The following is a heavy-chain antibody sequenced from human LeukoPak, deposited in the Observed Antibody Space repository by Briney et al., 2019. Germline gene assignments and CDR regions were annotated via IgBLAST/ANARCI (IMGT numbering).Heavy chain of an antibody. V-gene: IGHV3-30*18. CDR1: GFTFTNYG. J-gene: IGHJ4*02. D-gene: IGHD1-26*01. CDR3: AKSRGGGSYNALDF. Sequence: GGSLRLSCATSGFTFTNYGMHWVRQAPGKGLEWVAVISYDGGDKYYADSVKGRFTISRDNSKNTLYLQMNSLRAEDTAVYYCAKSRGGGSYNALDFWGQGTLVTVSS. CDR2: ISYDGGDK.